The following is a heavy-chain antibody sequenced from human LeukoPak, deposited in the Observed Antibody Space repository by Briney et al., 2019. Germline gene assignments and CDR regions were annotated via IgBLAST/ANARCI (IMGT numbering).Heavy chain of an antibody. V-gene: IGHV4-59*08. Sequence: SETLSLTCTVSGGSISNYYWNWVRQPPGKGLEWIGYFYYTGSTHYNPSLKSRVTISVDTSKNQFSLKLSSVTAADTAVYYCSRLTNYGYHYYYGMDVRGQGTTVTVSS. CDR2: FYYTGST. CDR3: SRLTNYGYHYYYGMDV. CDR1: GGSISNYY. D-gene: IGHD3-10*01. J-gene: IGHJ6*02.